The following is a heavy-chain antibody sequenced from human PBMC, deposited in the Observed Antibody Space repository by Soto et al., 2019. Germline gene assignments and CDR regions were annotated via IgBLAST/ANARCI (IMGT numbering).Heavy chain of an antibody. D-gene: IGHD3-22*01. CDR2: ISGSGSET. J-gene: IGHJ1*01. V-gene: IGHV3-23*01. CDR3: AKGDSYDSSGYYRAEYFQC. CDR1: GFTFSSYA. Sequence: GGSLRLSCAASGFTFSSYAMSWVRQAPGKGLEWVAGISGSGSETYNAESVKGRFTISRDNPKNTLYLQMNSLRAEDTAIYYCAKGDSYDSSGYYRAEYFQCWGQGTLVTVSS.